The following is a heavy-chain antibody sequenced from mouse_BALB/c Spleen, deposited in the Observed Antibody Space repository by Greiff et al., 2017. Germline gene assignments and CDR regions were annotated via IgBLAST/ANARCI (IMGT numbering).Heavy chain of an antibody. V-gene: IGHV5-4*02. CDR3: ARSGDYGSRNYFDY. CDR2: ISDGGSYT. Sequence: EVQLVESGGGLVKPGGSLKLSCAASGFTFSDYYMYWVRQTPEKRLEWVATISDGGSYTYYPDSVKGRFTISRDNAKNNLYLQMSSLKSEDTAMYYCARSGDYGSRNYFDYWGQGTTLTVSS. CDR1: GFTFSDYY. D-gene: IGHD1-1*01. J-gene: IGHJ2*01.